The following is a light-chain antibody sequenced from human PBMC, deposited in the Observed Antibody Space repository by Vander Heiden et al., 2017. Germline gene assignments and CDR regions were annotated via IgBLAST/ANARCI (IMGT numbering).Light chain of an antibody. CDR2: DVS. CDR3: SSYTSSSPHVV. J-gene: IGLJ2*01. V-gene: IGLV2-14*03. CDR1: SSDVGAYNY. Sequence: QSALTQPASVSGSPGQSITISCTGTSSDVGAYNYVSWYQQHPGKAPKLMIYDVSNRPSGVSNRFSGSKSGNTASLTISGLQAEDEADYYCSSYTSSSPHVVFGGGIKLTVL.